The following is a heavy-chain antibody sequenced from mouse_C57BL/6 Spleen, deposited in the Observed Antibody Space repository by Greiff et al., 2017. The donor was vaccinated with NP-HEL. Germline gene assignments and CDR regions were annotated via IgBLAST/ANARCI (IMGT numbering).Heavy chain of an antibody. CDR3: ARDGYYVFAY. J-gene: IGHJ3*01. CDR1: GFTFSSYA. CDR2: ISDGGSYT. Sequence: EVKVVESGGGLVKPGGSLKLSCAASGFTFSSYAMSWVRQTPEKRLEWVATISDGGSYTYYPDNVKGRFTISRDNAKNNLYLQMSHLKSEDTAMYYCARDGYYVFAYWGQGTLVTVSA. D-gene: IGHD2-3*01. V-gene: IGHV5-4*01.